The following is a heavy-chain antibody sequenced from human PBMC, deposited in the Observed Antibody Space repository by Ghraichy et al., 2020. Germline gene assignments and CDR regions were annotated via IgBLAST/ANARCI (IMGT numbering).Heavy chain of an antibody. J-gene: IGHJ1*01. CDR1: GGTFSSYA. D-gene: IGHD1-1*01. V-gene: IGHV1-69*13. Sequence: SVKVSCKASGGTFSSYAISWVRQAPGQGLEWMGGIIPIFGTANYAQKFQGRVTITADESTSTAYMELSSLRSEDTAVYYCAIPGAPFRNAEYFQHWGQGTLVTVSS. CDR3: AIPGAPFRNAEYFQH. CDR2: IIPIFGTA.